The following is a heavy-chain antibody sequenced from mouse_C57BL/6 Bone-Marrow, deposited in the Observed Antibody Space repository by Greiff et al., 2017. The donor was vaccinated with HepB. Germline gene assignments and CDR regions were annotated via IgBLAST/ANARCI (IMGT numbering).Heavy chain of an antibody. Sequence: EVKLVESGGGLVKPGGSLKLSCAASGFTFSSYAMSWVRQTPEKRLEWVATISDVGSYTYYPDNVKGRFTISSDNAKNNLYLQMSHLKSEDTAMYYGARRYGNYGFAYWGQGTLVTVSA. CDR2: ISDVGSYT. V-gene: IGHV5-4*03. J-gene: IGHJ3*01. CDR3: ARRYGNYGFAY. D-gene: IGHD2-1*01. CDR1: GFTFSSYA.